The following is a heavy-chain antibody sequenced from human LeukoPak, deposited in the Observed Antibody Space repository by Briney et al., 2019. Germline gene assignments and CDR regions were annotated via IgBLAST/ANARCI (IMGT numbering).Heavy chain of an antibody. J-gene: IGHJ4*02. CDR2: IYYSGST. CDR3: ARGSFDSSGYYYF. Sequence: SETLSLTCTVSGGSISSGGYYWSWIRQHPGKGLEWIGYIYYSGSTYYNPSLKSRVTISVDTSKNQFSLKPTSVTAADTAVYFCARGSFDSSGYYYFWGQGTLVTVSS. CDR1: GGSISSGGYY. V-gene: IGHV4-31*03. D-gene: IGHD3-22*01.